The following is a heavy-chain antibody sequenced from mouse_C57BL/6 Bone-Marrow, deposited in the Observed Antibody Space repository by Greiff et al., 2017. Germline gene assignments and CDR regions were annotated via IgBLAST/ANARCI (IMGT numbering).Heavy chain of an antibody. CDR3: ARRSSAMDY. CDR1: GFTFSSYG. J-gene: IGHJ4*01. Sequence: EVQLQESGGDLVKPGGSLKLSCAATGFTFSSYGMSWVRQTPDKRLEWVATISSGGSYTYYPDSVKGRFTISRDNAKNTLYLQMSSLKSEDTAMYYCARRSSAMDYWGQGTSVTVSS. V-gene: IGHV5-6*01. CDR2: ISSGGSYT.